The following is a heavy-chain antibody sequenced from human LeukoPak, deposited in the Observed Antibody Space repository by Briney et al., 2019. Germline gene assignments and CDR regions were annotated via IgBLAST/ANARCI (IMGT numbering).Heavy chain of an antibody. CDR2: IKQDGSEK. Sequence: GGSLRLSCAASGFTFSTYWMSWVRQGAGKGLEWVANIKQDGSEKYYVDPVKGRFTISRDNAKNSLYLQMNSLRAEDTAVYYCVRDGGVAVAGTADYWGQGTLVTVSS. V-gene: IGHV3-7*01. J-gene: IGHJ4*02. CDR1: GFTFSTYW. D-gene: IGHD6-19*01. CDR3: VRDGGVAVAGTADY.